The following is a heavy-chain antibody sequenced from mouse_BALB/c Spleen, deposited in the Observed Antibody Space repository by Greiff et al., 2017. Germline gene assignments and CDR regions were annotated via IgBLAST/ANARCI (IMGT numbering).Heavy chain of an antibody. CDR1: GYTFTSYN. D-gene: IGHD2-13*01. CDR3: ARLYYGGYYAMDY. Sequence: QVQLQQPGAELVKPGASVKMSCKASGYTFTSYNMHWVKQTPGQGLEWIGAIYPGNGDTSYNQKFKGKATLTADKSSSTAYMQLSSLTSEDSAVYYCARLYYGGYYAMDYWGQGTSVTVSS. V-gene: IGHV1-12*01. J-gene: IGHJ4*01. CDR2: IYPGNGDT.